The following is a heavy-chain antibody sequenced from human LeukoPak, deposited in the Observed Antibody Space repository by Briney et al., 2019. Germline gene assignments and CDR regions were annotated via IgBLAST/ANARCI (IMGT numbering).Heavy chain of an antibody. CDR3: ARERYYYDSSGYYYRGGWFDP. V-gene: IGHV5-51*01. Sequence: GESLKISCKGSGYSFTSYWIGWVRQMPGKGLEWMGIIYPGDSDTRYSPSFQGQATISADKSISTAYLQWSSLKASDTAMYYCARERYYYDSSGYYYRGGWFDPWGQGTLVTVSS. D-gene: IGHD3-22*01. CDR2: IYPGDSDT. J-gene: IGHJ5*02. CDR1: GYSFTSYW.